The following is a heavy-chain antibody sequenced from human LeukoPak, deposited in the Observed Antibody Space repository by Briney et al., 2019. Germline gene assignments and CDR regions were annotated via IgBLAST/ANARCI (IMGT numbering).Heavy chain of an antibody. CDR3: ARQLIPHYYDSSGYFLDY. J-gene: IGHJ4*02. CDR1: GGSISSSNW. D-gene: IGHD3-22*01. V-gene: IGHV4-4*02. Sequence: PSGTLSLTCAVSGGSISSSNWWSWVRQPPGKGLEWIGEIYHSGSTNYNPSLKSRVTISVDKSKNQFSLKLSSVTAADTAVYYCARQLIPHYYDSSGYFLDYWGQGTLVTVSS. CDR2: IYHSGST.